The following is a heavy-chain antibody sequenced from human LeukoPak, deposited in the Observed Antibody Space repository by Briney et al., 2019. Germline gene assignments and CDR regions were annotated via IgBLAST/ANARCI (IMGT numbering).Heavy chain of an antibody. Sequence: GASVKVSCKASGDTFTSYGISWVRQAPGQGLEWMGWISAYNGNTNYAQKLQGRVTMTTDTSTSTAYMELRSLRSDDTAVYYCARDSDYYYDSSAWGFDYWGQGTLVTVSS. D-gene: IGHD3-22*01. CDR3: ARDSDYYYDSSAWGFDY. CDR1: GDTFTSYG. J-gene: IGHJ4*02. CDR2: ISAYNGNT. V-gene: IGHV1-18*01.